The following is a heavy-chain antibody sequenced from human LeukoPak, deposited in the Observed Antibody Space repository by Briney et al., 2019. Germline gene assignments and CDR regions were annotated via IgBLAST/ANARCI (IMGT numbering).Heavy chain of an antibody. D-gene: IGHD3-10*01. CDR1: GYTFTSYD. V-gene: IGHV1-8*02. CDR2: MNPNSGNT. J-gene: IGHJ3*02. Sequence: ASVKVSCKASGYTFTSYDINWVRQATGQGLEWMGWMNPNSGNTGYAQKFQGRVTMTRDTSTSTVYMELSSLRSEDTAVYYCAGGGYYGSGSPPELDAFDIWGQGTMVTVSS. CDR3: AGGGYYGSGSPPELDAFDI.